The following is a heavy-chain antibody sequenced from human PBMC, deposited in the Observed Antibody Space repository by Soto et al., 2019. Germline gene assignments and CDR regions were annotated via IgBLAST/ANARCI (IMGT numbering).Heavy chain of an antibody. CDR3: AKDHLETTVTTPSY. D-gene: IGHD4-17*01. CDR2: ISYDGNNK. V-gene: IGHV3-30*18. J-gene: IGHJ4*02. CDR1: GFTFSNYG. Sequence: GGSLRLSCAASGFTFSNYGMHWVRQAPGKGLEWVAVISYDGNNKYYADSVKGRFTISRDNFKNTLYLQMDSLRAEDTAMYYCAKDHLETTVTTPSYWGQGTLVTVSS.